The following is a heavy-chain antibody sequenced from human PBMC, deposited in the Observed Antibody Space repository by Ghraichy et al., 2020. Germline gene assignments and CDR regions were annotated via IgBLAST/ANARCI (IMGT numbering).Heavy chain of an antibody. CDR2: IGGSGTGS. CDR3: AKTGDSSGWNYFDS. V-gene: IGHV3-23*01. CDR1: GFAFSSYS. J-gene: IGHJ4*02. Sequence: GGSLRLSCAASGFAFSSYSMNWVRLVPGKGLEWVSFIGGSGTGSYYADSVRGRFTNSRDNSKNTVFLQMNSLRADDTAIYYCAKTGDSSGWNYFDSWGKGTLVSVSS. D-gene: IGHD7-27*01.